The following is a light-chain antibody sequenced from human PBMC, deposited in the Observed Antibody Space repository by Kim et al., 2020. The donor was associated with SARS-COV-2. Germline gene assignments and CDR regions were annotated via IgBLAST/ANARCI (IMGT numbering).Light chain of an antibody. CDR3: QQYYVSPLT. CDR2: WAS. CDR1: LGVLHRSNNRNY. J-gene: IGKJ4*01. V-gene: IGKV4-1*01. Sequence: ATRDVNASLGVLHRSNNRNYLAWYQKKPGQPPKLLIYWASTRESGVPDRFSGSGSGTDFTLTISNLQAEDVAIYYCQQYYVSPLTFGGGTKVEI.